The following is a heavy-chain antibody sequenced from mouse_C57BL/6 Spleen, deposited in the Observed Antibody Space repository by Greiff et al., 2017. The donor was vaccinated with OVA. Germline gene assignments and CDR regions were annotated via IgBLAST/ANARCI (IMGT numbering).Heavy chain of an antibody. D-gene: IGHD2-1*01. J-gene: IGHJ3*01. CDR1: GYTFTSYW. CDR3: AILLSEGFAY. V-gene: IGHV1-50*01. Sequence: QVQLQQPGAELVKPGASVKLSCKASGYTFTSYWMQWVKQRPGQGLEWIGEIDPSDSYTNYNQKFKGKATLTVDTSSSTAYMQLSSLTSEDSAVYYCAILLSEGFAYWGQGTLVTVSA. CDR2: IDPSDSYT.